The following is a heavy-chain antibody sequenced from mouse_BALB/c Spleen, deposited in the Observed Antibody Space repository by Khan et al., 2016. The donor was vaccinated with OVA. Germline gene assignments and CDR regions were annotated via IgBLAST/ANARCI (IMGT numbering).Heavy chain of an antibody. D-gene: IGHD2-2*01. Sequence: QVQLKESGPGLVAPSQSLSITCTVSGFSLTDYGVNWVRQPPGKGLEWLGMIWGDGSADYNSALKSRLSISKDNSKSQVFLKMNSLQTDDTANYYCARFGYYDAMDYWGQGTSVTGSS. V-gene: IGHV2-6-7*01. J-gene: IGHJ4*01. CDR3: ARFGYYDAMDY. CDR1: GFSLTDYG. CDR2: IWGDGSA.